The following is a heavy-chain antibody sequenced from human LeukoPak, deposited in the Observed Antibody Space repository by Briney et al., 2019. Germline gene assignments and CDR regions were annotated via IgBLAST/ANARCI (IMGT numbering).Heavy chain of an antibody. CDR1: GATLNIGHA. D-gene: IGHD5-12*01. Sequence: SVKVSCKAFGATLNIGHAFIWARQAPGQGLQWMGRIIPFLGEVNYAQNFQGRVSFTADKSTATMYMEMKSLGLDDTAIYYCSPCGHAYDWFGPWGQGTLVTVSS. CDR3: SPCGHAYDWFGP. CDR2: IIPFLGEV. J-gene: IGHJ5*02. V-gene: IGHV1-69*04.